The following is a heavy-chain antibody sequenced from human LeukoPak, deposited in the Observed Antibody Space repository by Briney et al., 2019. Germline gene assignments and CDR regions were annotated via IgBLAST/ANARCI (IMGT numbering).Heavy chain of an antibody. CDR3: ARGGSSGWYGRGDFDY. D-gene: IGHD6-19*01. J-gene: IGHJ4*02. Sequence: ASVKVSCKASGGTFSSYAISWVRQATGQGLEWMGWMNPNSGNTGYAQKFQGRVTMTRNTSISTAYMELSSLRSDDTAVYYCARGGSSGWYGRGDFDYWGQGTLVTVSS. CDR1: GGTFSSYA. V-gene: IGHV1-8*02. CDR2: MNPNSGNT.